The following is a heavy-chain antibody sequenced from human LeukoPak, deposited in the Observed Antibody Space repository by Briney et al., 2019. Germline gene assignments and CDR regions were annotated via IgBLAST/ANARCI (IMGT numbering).Heavy chain of an antibody. CDR2: IYSGGST. J-gene: IGHJ4*02. D-gene: IGHD6-19*01. Sequence: GGSLRLFYAASGSTVSSNYMGWARQVSGKGLEWVSVIYSGGSTNYADSVKGRFTISRDDSKNTHYLQMNSLRAEDTAVYYCARVRSDSMGCYEFDQWGQGTLVTVSS. CDR3: ARVRSDSMGCYEFDQ. V-gene: IGHV3-53*01. CDR1: GSTVSSNY.